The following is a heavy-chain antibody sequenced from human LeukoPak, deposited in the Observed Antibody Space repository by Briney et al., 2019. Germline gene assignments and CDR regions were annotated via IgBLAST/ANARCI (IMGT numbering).Heavy chain of an antibody. CDR1: GYSVSSSNW. V-gene: IGHV4-28*03. Sequence: PSETLSLTCAVSGYSVSSSNWWGWIRLPPGKGLEWIGYIYYSGSTSYNPSLKSRVTMSVDTSMNQFSLKLSSVTAVDTAVYYCARDWSSKYPFYYGMDVWGQGTTVTVSS. D-gene: IGHD4-11*01. CDR3: ARDWSSKYPFYYGMDV. J-gene: IGHJ6*02. CDR2: IYYSGST.